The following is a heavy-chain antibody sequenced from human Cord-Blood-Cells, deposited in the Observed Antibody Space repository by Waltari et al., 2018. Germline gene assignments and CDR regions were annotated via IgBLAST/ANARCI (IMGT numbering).Heavy chain of an antibody. D-gene: IGHD2-15*01. J-gene: IGHJ2*01. CDR2: INHSGST. CDR1: GGSFSGYY. Sequence: QVQLQQWGAGLLKPSETLSLTCAVYGGSFSGYYWSWIRQPPGKGLEWIGEINHSGSTNYNPSLKGRVTISVDTSKNQFSLKLSSVTAADTAVYYCARQYCSGGSCNYWYFDLWGRGTLVTVSS. CDR3: ARQYCSGGSCNYWYFDL. V-gene: IGHV4-34*01.